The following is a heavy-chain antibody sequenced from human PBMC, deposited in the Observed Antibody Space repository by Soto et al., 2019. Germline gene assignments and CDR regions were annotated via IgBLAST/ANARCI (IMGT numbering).Heavy chain of an antibody. D-gene: IGHD3-9*01. J-gene: IGHJ6*02. CDR1: GFIFSTYD. CDR3: TRSDILDV. V-gene: IGHV3-13*01. Sequence: PGGSLSLSCAASGFIFSTYDMNWVRQVTGQGLEWVSTVTNTGDTHYSDSVRGRFTISRDNANNSFFLQMNSLRAGDTAVYYCTRSDILDVWGQGTTVTVSS. CDR2: VTNTGDT.